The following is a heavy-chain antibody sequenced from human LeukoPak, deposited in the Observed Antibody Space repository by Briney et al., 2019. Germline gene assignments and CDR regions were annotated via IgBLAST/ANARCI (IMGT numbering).Heavy chain of an antibody. D-gene: IGHD2-21*01. J-gene: IGHJ6*02. Sequence: GGSLRLSCTASGFSFSNYGMYWVRQAPGKGLDWVAIIWYDGSKKYYADSVEGRFTISRDNSENTLYLQMNSLWADDTGVYYCAKDGAQFFGGDYFYGMDVWGQGTTVTVSS. V-gene: IGHV3-33*06. CDR2: IWYDGSKK. CDR1: GFSFSNYG. CDR3: AKDGAQFFGGDYFYGMDV.